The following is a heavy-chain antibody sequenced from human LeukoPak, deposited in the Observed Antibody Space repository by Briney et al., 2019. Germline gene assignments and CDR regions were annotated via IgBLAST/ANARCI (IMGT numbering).Heavy chain of an antibody. CDR1: GDSVSSNSAA. D-gene: IGHD3-22*01. Sequence: SQTLSLTCAISGDSVSSNSAAWNWIRQSPWRGLEWLGRTYYRSEWYNDYAVSVKSRININPDTSKNQFSLQLNSVTPADTAVYYCAQADSTGYFYFQHWGQGTLVTASS. V-gene: IGHV6-1*01. CDR3: AQADSTGYFYFQH. CDR2: TYYRSEWYN. J-gene: IGHJ1*01.